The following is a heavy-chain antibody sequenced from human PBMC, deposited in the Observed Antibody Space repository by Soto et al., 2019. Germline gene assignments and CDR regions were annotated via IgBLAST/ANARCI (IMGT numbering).Heavy chain of an antibody. CDR3: AGDRLHHGTVYYYGMDV. CDR2: IIPIFGTA. Sequence: GASVKVSCKASGGTFSSYAISWVRQAPGQGLEWMGGIIPIFGTANYAQKFQGRVTITADESTSTAYMELSSLRSEDKAVYYCAGDRLHHGTVYYYGMDVWGQGTTVTVSS. D-gene: IGHD4-4*01. J-gene: IGHJ6*02. V-gene: IGHV1-69*13. CDR1: GGTFSSYA.